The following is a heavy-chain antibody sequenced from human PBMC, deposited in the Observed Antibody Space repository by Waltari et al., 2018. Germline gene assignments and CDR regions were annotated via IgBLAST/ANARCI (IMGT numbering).Heavy chain of an antibody. J-gene: IGHJ3*02. D-gene: IGHD1-26*01. V-gene: IGHV4-59*01. CDR3: ARNSEEGSGSYPDAFDI. CDR2: ISYSGST. Sequence: QVQLQESGPGLVKPSETLSLTCTVSGGSISSYYWSWIRQPPGKGLEWIGYISYSGSTNYNPSLKSRVTISVDTSKNQFSLKRSSVTAADTAVYYCARNSEEGSGSYPDAFDIWGQGTMVTVSS. CDR1: GGSISSYY.